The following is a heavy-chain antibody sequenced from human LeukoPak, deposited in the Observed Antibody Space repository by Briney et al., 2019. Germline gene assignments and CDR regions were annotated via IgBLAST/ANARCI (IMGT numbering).Heavy chain of an antibody. J-gene: IGHJ4*02. V-gene: IGHV3-21*04. CDR2: ITSSSAYI. CDR3: ATYRQVLLPFES. Sequence: GGSLRLSCVASGFTFSTYNMNWVRQAPGKGLEWVSCITSSSAYISYADSVKGRFTISRDNSKSTLSLQMNSLRAEDTAIYYCATYRQVLLPFESWGQGTLVTVSS. D-gene: IGHD2-8*02. CDR1: GFTFSTYN.